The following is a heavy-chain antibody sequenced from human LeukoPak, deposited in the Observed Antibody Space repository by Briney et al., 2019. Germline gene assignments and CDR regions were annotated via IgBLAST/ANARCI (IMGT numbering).Heavy chain of an antibody. Sequence: GASVKVSCKASGSTFTSYDINWVRQATGQGLEWMGWMGPNSGYTGYAQKFQGRVTMTRDTSKSTAYMELSSLGSEDTAVYYCARDYGANSGWFDPWGQGTLVTVPS. CDR1: GSTFTSYD. CDR3: ARDYGANSGWFDP. J-gene: IGHJ5*02. CDR2: MGPNSGYT. D-gene: IGHD4-23*01. V-gene: IGHV1-8*01.